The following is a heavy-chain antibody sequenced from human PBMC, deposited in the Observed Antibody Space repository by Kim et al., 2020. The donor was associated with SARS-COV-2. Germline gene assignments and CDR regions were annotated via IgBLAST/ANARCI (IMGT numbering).Heavy chain of an antibody. J-gene: IGHJ3*02. Sequence: GTAGDTYYPGSVKGRFTISRENAKNSLYLQMNSLRAGDTAVYYCARTHTVAATRGAFDIWGQGTMVTVSS. D-gene: IGHD4-17*01. CDR2: GTAGDT. V-gene: IGHV3-13*01. CDR3: ARTHTVAATRGAFDI.